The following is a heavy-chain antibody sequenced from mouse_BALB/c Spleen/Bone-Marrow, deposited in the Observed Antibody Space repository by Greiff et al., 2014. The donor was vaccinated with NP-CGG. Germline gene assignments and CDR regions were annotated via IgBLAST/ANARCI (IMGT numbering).Heavy chain of an antibody. CDR3: ARGSYYYGSSSPWLAY. Sequence: DLVKPGASVKLSCKASGYTFTSYWINWIKQRPGQGLEWIGRIPPGSGTTYYNEMFKGKATLTVDTSSTTAYIQHISLSSEDSAVYVCARGSYYYGSSSPWLAYWGQGTLVTVSA. CDR1: GYTFTSYW. D-gene: IGHD1-1*01. CDR2: IPPGSGTT. J-gene: IGHJ3*01. V-gene: IGHV1S41*01.